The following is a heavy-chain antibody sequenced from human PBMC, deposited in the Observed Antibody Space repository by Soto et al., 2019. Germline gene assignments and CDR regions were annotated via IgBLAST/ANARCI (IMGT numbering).Heavy chain of an antibody. CDR3: ARGPGAMVPFDY. V-gene: IGHV4-30-2*01. J-gene: IGHJ4*02. D-gene: IGHD5-18*01. CDR2: IYHSGST. CDR1: GGSISSGGYS. Sequence: PSETLSLTCAVSGGSISSGGYSWSWIRQPPGKGLEWIGYIYHSGSTYYNPSLKSRVTISVDRSKNQFSLKLSSVTAADTAVYYCARGPGAMVPFDYWGQGTLVTVSS.